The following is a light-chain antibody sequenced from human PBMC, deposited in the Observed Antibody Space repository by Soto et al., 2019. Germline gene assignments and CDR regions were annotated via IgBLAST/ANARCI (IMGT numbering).Light chain of an antibody. Sequence: QSVLTQPPSASGTPGQRVTISCSGSSSNIGSNTVNWYQQLPGTAPQLLIYSNNQRPSGVPDRFSGSKSGTSASLAISGLQYEDEADYYCAAWDDSLNGVVFGGGTKLTVL. CDR3: AAWDDSLNGVV. CDR1: SSNIGSNT. J-gene: IGLJ2*01. CDR2: SNN. V-gene: IGLV1-44*01.